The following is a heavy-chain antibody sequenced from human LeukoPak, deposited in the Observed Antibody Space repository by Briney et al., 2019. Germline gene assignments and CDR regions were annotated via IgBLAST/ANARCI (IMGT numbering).Heavy chain of an antibody. Sequence: GGSLRLSCAASGFTFSSYSMNRVRQAPGKGLEWVSSISSSSSYIYYADSVKGRFTISRDSAKNSLYLQMNSLRAEDTAVYYCARGSLSTVVTSGFDYWGQGTLVTVSS. CDR2: ISSSSSYI. J-gene: IGHJ4*02. V-gene: IGHV3-21*01. D-gene: IGHD4-23*01. CDR1: GFTFSSYS. CDR3: ARGSLSTVVTSGFDY.